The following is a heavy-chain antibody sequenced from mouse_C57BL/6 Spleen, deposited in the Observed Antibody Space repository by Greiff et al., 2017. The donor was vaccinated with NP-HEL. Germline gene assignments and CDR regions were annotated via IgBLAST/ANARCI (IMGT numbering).Heavy chain of an antibody. J-gene: IGHJ4*01. V-gene: IGHV1-18*01. CDR1: GYTFTDYN. Sequence: VQLQQSGPELVKPGASVKIPCKASGYTFTDYNMDWVKQSHGKSLEWIGDINPNNGGTIYNQKFKGKATLTVDKSSSTAYMELRSLTSEDTAVYYCATVVGDYYAMDYWGQGTSVTVSS. CDR2: INPNNGGT. CDR3: ATVVGDYYAMDY. D-gene: IGHD1-1*01.